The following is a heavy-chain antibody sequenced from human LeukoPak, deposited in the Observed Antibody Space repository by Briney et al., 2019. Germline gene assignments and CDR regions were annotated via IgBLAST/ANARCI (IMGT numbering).Heavy chain of an antibody. D-gene: IGHD2-21*01. CDR1: GASISGHY. J-gene: IGHJ4*02. V-gene: IGHV4-4*07. CDR3: ARQRLDGDILGFDW. CDR2: IHTSGSP. Sequence: PSETLSLTCNVSGASISGHYWSWIRHPAGKSLEWIGRIHTSGSPIYNPSLSSRVTMSVDTSMGQFSLTMNSLTAADTAIYYCARQRLDGDILGFDWWGQGTLVTVSS.